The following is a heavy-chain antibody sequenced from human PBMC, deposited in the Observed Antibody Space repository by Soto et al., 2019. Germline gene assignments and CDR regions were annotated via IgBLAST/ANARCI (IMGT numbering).Heavy chain of an antibody. Sequence: SVTVSCKASGGTFSGYAISWVRQAPGQGLEWLGGIIPIFGTANYAQKFQGRVTITADESTSTAYMELSSLRSEDTAVYYCARALSVLEWLSTPYYYYYGMDVWGQGTTVTVSS. CDR2: IIPIFGTA. CDR1: GGTFSGYA. D-gene: IGHD3-3*01. V-gene: IGHV1-69*13. CDR3: ARALSVLEWLSTPYYYYYGMDV. J-gene: IGHJ6*02.